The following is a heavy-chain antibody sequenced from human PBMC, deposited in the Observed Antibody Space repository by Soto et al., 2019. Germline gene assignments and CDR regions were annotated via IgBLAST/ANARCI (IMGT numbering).Heavy chain of an antibody. D-gene: IGHD5-12*01. CDR2: IYYSGST. CDR3: ARQYPYGGYYFDY. J-gene: IGHJ4*02. Sequence: SETLSLTCTVSGGSVSSGSYYWSWIRQPPGKGLEWIGYIYYSGSTNYNPSLKSRVTISVDTSKNQFSLKLSSVTAADTAVYYCARQYPYGGYYFDYWGQGTLVTVSS. CDR1: GGSVSSGSYY. V-gene: IGHV4-61*01.